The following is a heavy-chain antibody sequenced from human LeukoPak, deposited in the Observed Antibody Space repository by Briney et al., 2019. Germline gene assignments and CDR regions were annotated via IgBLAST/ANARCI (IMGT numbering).Heavy chain of an antibody. CDR1: GFTFSNYA. Sequence: PGGSLRLSCAASGFTFSNYAMSWVRQAPGKGLERVSAISGSGGSTYYADTVKGRFTISRDNSKNTLYLQMNSLRAEDTAVYYCAKIAGGYTAFGIWGQGTMVTVSS. V-gene: IGHV3-23*01. J-gene: IGHJ3*02. CDR2: ISGSGGST. D-gene: IGHD3-16*02. CDR3: AKIAGGYTAFGI.